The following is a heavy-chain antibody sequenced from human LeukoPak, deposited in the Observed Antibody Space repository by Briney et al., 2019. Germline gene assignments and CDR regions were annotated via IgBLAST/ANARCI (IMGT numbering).Heavy chain of an antibody. D-gene: IGHD6-13*01. Sequence: VSVKVSCKASGYTFTGYYMHWVRQAPGQGLEWMGWINPNSGGTNYAQKFQGRVTMTRDTSISTAYMELSRLRSDDTAVYYCARDFWGIAAAGYFWFDPWGQGTLVTVSS. CDR1: GYTFTGYY. J-gene: IGHJ5*02. CDR3: ARDFWGIAAAGYFWFDP. V-gene: IGHV1-2*02. CDR2: INPNSGGT.